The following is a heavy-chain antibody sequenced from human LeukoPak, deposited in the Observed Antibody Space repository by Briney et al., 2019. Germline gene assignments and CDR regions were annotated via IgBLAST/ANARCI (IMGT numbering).Heavy chain of an antibody. CDR1: GFTFNSYA. D-gene: IGHD3-9*01. CDR3: AKFTGLRYFDWPFDY. J-gene: IGHJ4*02. CDR2: ISSSGGST. Sequence: GGSLRLSCAASGFTFNSYAMSWVRQAPGKGLEWVTAISSSGGSTYYADSVKGRFTISRDNSKNTLYLQMNSLRAEDTAVYYCAKFTGLRYFDWPFDYWGQGTLVTVSS. V-gene: IGHV3-23*01.